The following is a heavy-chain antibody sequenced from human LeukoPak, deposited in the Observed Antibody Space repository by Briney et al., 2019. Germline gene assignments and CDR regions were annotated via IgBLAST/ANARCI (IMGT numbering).Heavy chain of an antibody. CDR2: IGSRTNTM. CDR1: GFTFHNYS. CDR3: ARFPLATTLHYWYFDL. D-gene: IGHD2-15*01. V-gene: IGHV3-48*01. Sequence: GGSLRLSCAASGFTFHNYSMNWVRQAPGKGLEWVSYIGSRTNTMYYADSVQGRFTISRDNAKNSLYLQMNSLTAEDTVIYYCARFPLATTLHYWYFDLWGRGTQVIVSS. J-gene: IGHJ2*01.